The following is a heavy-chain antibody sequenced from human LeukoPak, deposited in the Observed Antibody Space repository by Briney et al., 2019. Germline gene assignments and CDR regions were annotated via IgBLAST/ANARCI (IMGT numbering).Heavy chain of an antibody. CDR3: ARGKRRFDY. Sequence: GGFLTLSCEASGFSFSESYMSWIRQAPGKGLQWVAYISGSGSSIYYADSVRGRFTVSRDNARNSLYLHMNSLKADDTAVYYCARGKRRFDYWGQGTLVTVSS. J-gene: IGHJ4*02. CDR1: GFSFSESY. CDR2: ISGSGSSI. V-gene: IGHV3-11*01.